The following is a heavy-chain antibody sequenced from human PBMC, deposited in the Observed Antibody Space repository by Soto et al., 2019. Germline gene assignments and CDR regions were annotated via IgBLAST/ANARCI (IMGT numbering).Heavy chain of an antibody. CDR1: GFTFSSYA. V-gene: IGHV3-30-3*01. J-gene: IGHJ4*02. D-gene: IGHD3-22*01. Sequence: PGGSLRLSCAASGFTFSSYAMHWVRQAPGKGLEWVAVISYDGSNKYYADSVKGRFTISRDNSKNTLYLQMNSLRAEDTAVYYCASPGYYYDSSRYSFDYWDQETLVTVSS. CDR3: ASPGYYYDSSRYSFDY. CDR2: ISYDGSNK.